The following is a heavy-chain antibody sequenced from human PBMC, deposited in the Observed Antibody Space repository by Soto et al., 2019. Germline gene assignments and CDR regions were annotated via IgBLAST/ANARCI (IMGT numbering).Heavy chain of an antibody. CDR1: GYSFTSYY. D-gene: IGHD3-22*01. V-gene: IGHV5-51*01. J-gene: IGHJ4*02. CDR2: IYPGDSDT. Sequence: GECLKISCKSSGYSFTSYYIGWVRQMAGKGLEWMGIIYPGDSDTRYSPSFQGQVTISADKSISTAYLQWSSLKASDTAMYYCVREPYYYDSSGVDYWGQGTLVTVSS. CDR3: VREPYYYDSSGVDY.